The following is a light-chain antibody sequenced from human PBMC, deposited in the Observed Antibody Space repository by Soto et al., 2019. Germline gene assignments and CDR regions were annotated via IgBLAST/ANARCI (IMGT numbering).Light chain of an antibody. CDR3: CSSTHTFLS. Sequence: QSALTQPASVSGSPGQSITIACTGIRSDVGNYDYVSWYQQRPGKAPKLMSYDGTARPSWVSSLFSGFKSVNTASLTISGLPAEDEGHYYCCSSTHTFLSFGGSTKVTV. V-gene: IGLV2-14*01. J-gene: IGLJ2*01. CDR1: RSDVGNYDY. CDR2: DGT.